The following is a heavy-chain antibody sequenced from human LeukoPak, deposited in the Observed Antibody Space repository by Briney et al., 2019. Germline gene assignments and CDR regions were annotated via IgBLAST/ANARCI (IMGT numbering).Heavy chain of an antibody. Sequence: GGSLRLSCAASGFTFSSYAMSWVRQAPGKGLEWVSAISGSGGSTYHADSVKGRFTISRDNSKNTLYLEMNSLRAEDTAVYYCAIEPGLYYFDYWGQGTLVTVSS. CDR3: AIEPGLYYFDY. CDR1: GFTFSSYA. CDR2: ISGSGGST. V-gene: IGHV3-23*01. J-gene: IGHJ4*02.